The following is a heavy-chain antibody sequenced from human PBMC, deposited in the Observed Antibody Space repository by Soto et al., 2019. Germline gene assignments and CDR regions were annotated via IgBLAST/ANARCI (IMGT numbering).Heavy chain of an antibody. J-gene: IGHJ4*02. Sequence: QLQLQESGPGLVKPSETLSLTCTVSGGSISSSSYYWGWIRQPPGKGLEWIGSIYYSGSTYYNPSLTSRVTISVDTSKTQFSLKLSSVTAADTAVYYCARVPSNWGLGGYYYFDYWGQGTLVTVSS. CDR2: IYYSGST. CDR1: GGSISSSSYY. CDR3: ARVPSNWGLGGYYYFDY. V-gene: IGHV4-39*01. D-gene: IGHD7-27*01.